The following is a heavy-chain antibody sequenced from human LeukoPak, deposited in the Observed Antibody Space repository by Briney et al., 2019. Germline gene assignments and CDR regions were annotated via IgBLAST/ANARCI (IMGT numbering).Heavy chain of an antibody. D-gene: IGHD3-3*01. CDR1: GGTFSSYA. CDR3: ASKRIVYYDFWSGYYTGLDY. J-gene: IGHJ4*02. CDR2: IIPIFGTA. Sequence: SVKVSCKASGGTFSSYAISWVRQAPGQGLEWMGGIIPIFGTANYAQKFQGRVTITTDESTSTAYMELSSLRSEDTAVYYCASKRIVYYDFWSGYYTGLDYWGQGTLVTVSS. V-gene: IGHV1-69*05.